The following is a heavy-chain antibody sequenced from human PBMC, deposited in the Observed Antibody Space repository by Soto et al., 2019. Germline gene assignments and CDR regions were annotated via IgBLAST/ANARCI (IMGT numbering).Heavy chain of an antibody. CDR3: ARGFDL. V-gene: IGHV4-31*03. CDR1: GGSISSGGYY. CDR2: IYYSGST. J-gene: IGHJ2*01. Sequence: QVQLQESGPGLVKPSQTLSLTCTVSGGSISSGGYYWSWIRQHPGKGLECIGYIYYSGSTYYNPCRKRRVTISGDTPKNQFPLELSSVPAADPAVYYWARGFDLWGRGTLVTVSS.